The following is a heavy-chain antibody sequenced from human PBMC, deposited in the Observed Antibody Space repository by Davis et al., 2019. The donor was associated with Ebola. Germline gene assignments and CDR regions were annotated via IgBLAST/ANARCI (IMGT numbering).Heavy chain of an antibody. Sequence: GGSLRLSCAASGFTFSSYGMHWVRQAPGKGLEWVAVIWYDGSNKYYADSVKGRFTISRDNSKNTLYLQMNSLRAEDTAVYYCARDGSYGDPRHYYYYYGMDVWGQGTTVTVSS. V-gene: IGHV3-33*01. CDR3: ARDGSYGDPRHYYYYYGMDV. CDR2: IWYDGSNK. D-gene: IGHD4-17*01. CDR1: GFTFSSYG. J-gene: IGHJ6*02.